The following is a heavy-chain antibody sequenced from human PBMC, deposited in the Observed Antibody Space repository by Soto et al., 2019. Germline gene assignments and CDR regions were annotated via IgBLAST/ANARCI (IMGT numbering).Heavy chain of an antibody. CDR1: GGSISSSSYY. CDR3: ARLRRDGYNYDY. CDR2: IYYSGST. D-gene: IGHD5-12*01. J-gene: IGHJ4*02. Sequence: SETLSLTCTVSGGSISSSSYYWGWIRQPPGKGLEWIGSIYYSGSTYYNPSLKSRVTISVDTSKNQFSLRLSSVTAADTAVYYCARLRRDGYNYDYWGQGTLVTVSS. V-gene: IGHV4-39*01.